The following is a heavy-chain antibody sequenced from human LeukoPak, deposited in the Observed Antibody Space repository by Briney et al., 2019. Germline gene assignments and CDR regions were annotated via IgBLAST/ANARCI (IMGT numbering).Heavy chain of an antibody. Sequence: GGSLRLSCAASGFTFSSYSMNWVRRAPGKGLEWVASITSSSSYIYYADSVKGRSTVSRDNAKNSLYLQMNSLRAEDTAVYYCARDPGYCSSTNCHIDYWGQGTLVTVSS. D-gene: IGHD2-2*02. CDR2: ITSSSSYI. CDR3: ARDPGYCSSTNCHIDY. J-gene: IGHJ4*02. CDR1: GFTFSSYS. V-gene: IGHV3-21*01.